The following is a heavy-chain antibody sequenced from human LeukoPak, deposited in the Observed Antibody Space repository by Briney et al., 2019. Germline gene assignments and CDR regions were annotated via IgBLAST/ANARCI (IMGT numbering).Heavy chain of an antibody. CDR2: IKQDGSEK. CDR3: TRGVSSPAY. J-gene: IGHJ4*02. Sequence: GGPLRLSCAASGFTFSTYWMSWVRQAPGKGLEGVANIKQDGSEKYYVDSVKGRFTISRDNAKNSLYLQMNSLRAEDTAVYYCTRGVSSPAYWGQGTLVTVSS. CDR1: GFTFSTYW. D-gene: IGHD4-23*01. V-gene: IGHV3-7*04.